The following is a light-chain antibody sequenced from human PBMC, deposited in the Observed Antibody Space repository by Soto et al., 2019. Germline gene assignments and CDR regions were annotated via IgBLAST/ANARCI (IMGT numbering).Light chain of an antibody. J-gene: IGLJ2*01. Sequence: QSVLTQPASVSGSPGQPITISCTGTSSDVGSYNYVSWYQQYPGKAPKLMIYDVSNRPSGVSYRFSGSQSGNTTSLTISGLQAEDEADYYCSSYTTSSPHVVFGGGTKLAVL. CDR3: SSYTTSSPHVV. CDR2: DVS. CDR1: SSDVGSYNY. V-gene: IGLV2-14*01.